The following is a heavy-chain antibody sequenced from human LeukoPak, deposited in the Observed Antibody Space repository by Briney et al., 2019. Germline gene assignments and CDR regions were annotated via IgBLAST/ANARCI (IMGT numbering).Heavy chain of an antibody. Sequence: SETLSLTCAVYGGSLSGYYWSWIRQPPGKGLEWVGEINQSVSTNYNPSLKSRVTISVDTSTNQFSLKLSSVTAADTAVYYCARGTVFDYWGQGTLVTVSS. J-gene: IGHJ4*02. CDR2: INQSVST. CDR3: ARGTVFDY. V-gene: IGHV4-34*01. CDR1: GGSLSGYY. D-gene: IGHD2-21*01.